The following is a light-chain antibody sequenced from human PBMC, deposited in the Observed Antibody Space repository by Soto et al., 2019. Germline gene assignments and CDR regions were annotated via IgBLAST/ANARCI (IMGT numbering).Light chain of an antibody. Sequence: DIQMTQSPSTLPASVGDRFSITCRASQSIDRWLAWYQQKPGKAPKLLIYDASSLQSGVPSRFSGSGSGTDFTLTISSLQPEDFATYYCQQSYSTPWTFGQGTKVDIK. V-gene: IGKV1-39*01. J-gene: IGKJ1*01. CDR3: QQSYSTPWT. CDR1: QSIDRW. CDR2: DAS.